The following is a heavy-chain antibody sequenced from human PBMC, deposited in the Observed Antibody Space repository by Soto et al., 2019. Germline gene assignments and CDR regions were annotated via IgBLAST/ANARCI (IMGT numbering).Heavy chain of an antibody. CDR3: AREGEYCSRGSCTYFAY. V-gene: IGHV3-30-3*01. D-gene: IGHD2-15*01. CDR1: GFTFTNYA. Sequence: QVQLVESGGGVVQPGRSLRLSCAASGFTFTNYAMYWVRQAPGKGLVWMGYVSYDGAHKFYADSVKGRFTISRDNSKNTLFLKMNSLRAEDTAVYYCAREGEYCSRGSCTYFAYWGQGTLVTVSS. J-gene: IGHJ4*02. CDR2: VSYDGAHK.